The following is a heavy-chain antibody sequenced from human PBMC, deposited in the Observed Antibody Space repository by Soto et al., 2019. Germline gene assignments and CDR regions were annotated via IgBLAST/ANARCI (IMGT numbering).Heavy chain of an antibody. D-gene: IGHD7-27*01. CDR1: GFTFNNYA. J-gene: IGHJ3*02. V-gene: IGHV3-23*01. CDR2: ISGTGGST. Sequence: PGGSLRLSCAASGFTFNNYALNWVRQAPGKGLEWVSSISGTGGSTFYAGSAKGRFTISRENSKNTLFLKMTSLRAEDTAVYYCGKGNSKWGTVDAFDIWGQGTMVTVSS. CDR3: GKGNSKWGTVDAFDI.